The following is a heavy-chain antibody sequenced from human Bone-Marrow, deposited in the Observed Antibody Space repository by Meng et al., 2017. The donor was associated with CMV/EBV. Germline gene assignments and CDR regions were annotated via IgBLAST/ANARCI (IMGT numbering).Heavy chain of an antibody. CDR2: ISSSSSYI. Sequence: GGSLRLSCAASGFTFSSYSMNWVRRAPGKGLEWVSSISSSSSYIYYADSVMGRFTISRDNAKNSLYLQMNSLRVEDTAVYYCARDGGVETGWFDPWGQGTLVTVSS. CDR1: GFTFSSYS. J-gene: IGHJ5*02. CDR3: ARDGGVETGWFDP. D-gene: IGHD3-3*01. V-gene: IGHV3-21*01.